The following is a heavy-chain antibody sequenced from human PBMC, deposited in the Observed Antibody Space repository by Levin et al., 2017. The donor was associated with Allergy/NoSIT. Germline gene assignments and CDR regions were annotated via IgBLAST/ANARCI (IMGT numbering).Heavy chain of an antibody. CDR3: ARDKTPYNWNYALSGWFDP. CDR1: GFTFKNYG. Sequence: GESLKISCAASGFTFKNYGVHWVRQAPGKGLEWVALIWYDGSHKYHADSVKGRFTISRDNSKDTQYLQMNRLRAEDTAVYYCARDKTPYNWNYALSGWFDPWGQGTLVTVSS. D-gene: IGHD1-7*01. J-gene: IGHJ5*02. CDR2: IWYDGSHK. V-gene: IGHV3-33*01.